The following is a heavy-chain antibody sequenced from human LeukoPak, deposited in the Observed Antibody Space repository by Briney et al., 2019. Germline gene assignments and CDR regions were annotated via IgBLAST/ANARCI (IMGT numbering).Heavy chain of an antibody. CDR1: GYTFTGYD. CDR2: INPNSGNT. D-gene: IGHD1-26*01. Sequence: ASVKVSCKASGYTFTGYDINWVRQATGQGLEWVGWINPNSGNTVYAQKLRGRVTITRSTSISTAYMELSSLRSQDTAVYYCARADSPGASYHYWGQGTLVTVSS. CDR3: ARADSPGASYHY. J-gene: IGHJ4*02. V-gene: IGHV1-8*03.